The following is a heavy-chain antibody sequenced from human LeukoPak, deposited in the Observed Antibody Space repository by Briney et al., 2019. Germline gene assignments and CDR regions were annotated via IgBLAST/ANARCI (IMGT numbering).Heavy chain of an antibody. CDR1: GFTFSSYA. D-gene: IGHD6-19*01. V-gene: IGHV3-30*04. J-gene: IGHJ4*02. CDR3: ARESVAGVVLLDY. CDR2: ISYDGSNK. Sequence: GGSLRLSCAASGFTFSSYAMHWVRQAPGRGLERVAVISYDGSNKSYADSVKGRFTISRDNSKSTLYLQMNSLRAEDTAVYYCARESVAGVVLLDYWGQGTLVTVSS.